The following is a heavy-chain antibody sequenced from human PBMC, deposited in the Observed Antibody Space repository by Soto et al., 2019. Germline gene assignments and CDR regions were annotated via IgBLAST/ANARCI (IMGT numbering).Heavy chain of an antibody. CDR3: ATYYDSSGPTFDY. CDR1: GGSISSGDHY. D-gene: IGHD3-22*01. Sequence: SETLSLTCTVSGGSISSGDHYWSWVRQPPGKGLEWIAYIYYSGTTYYNPSLKSRVTMSVDTSKNQFSLNLSSVTAADTAVYYCATYYDSSGPTFDYWGQGTLVTVSS. V-gene: IGHV4-30-4*01. CDR2: IYYSGTT. J-gene: IGHJ4*02.